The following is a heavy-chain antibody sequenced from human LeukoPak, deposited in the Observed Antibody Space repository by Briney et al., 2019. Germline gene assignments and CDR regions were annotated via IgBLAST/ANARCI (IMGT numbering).Heavy chain of an antibody. J-gene: IGHJ4*02. CDR2: ISYSGST. D-gene: IGHD1-26*01. Sequence: SETLSLTCTVSGDSISRYYWSWIRRPPGKGLEWIGYISYSGSTNYKPSLKSRVTISVDTSKNQFSLKLSSVTAADTAVYYCTRGGPSGIRPDYWGQGTLVTVSS. CDR3: TRGGPSGIRPDY. V-gene: IGHV4-59*01. CDR1: GDSISRYY.